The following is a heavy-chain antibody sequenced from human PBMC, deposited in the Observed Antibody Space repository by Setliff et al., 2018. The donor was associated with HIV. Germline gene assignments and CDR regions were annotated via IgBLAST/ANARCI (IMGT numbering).Heavy chain of an antibody. CDR3: ARQLSNSLES. J-gene: IGHJ4*02. V-gene: IGHV1-2*02. CDR2: ISPNNGDT. CDR1: GYTFIDYF. D-gene: IGHD6-6*01. Sequence: ASVKVSCKASGYTFIDYFMHWVRQGTGQDLEWMGWISPNNGDTNIPKRFRGRVTMTRDTSINTAYMELSGLGSDDTAVYYCARQLSNSLESWGQGTPVTVSS.